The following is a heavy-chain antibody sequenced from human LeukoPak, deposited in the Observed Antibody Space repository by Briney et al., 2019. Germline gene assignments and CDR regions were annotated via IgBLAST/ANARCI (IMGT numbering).Heavy chain of an antibody. J-gene: IGHJ3*02. CDR3: ARDQGEGSHRHAFDI. D-gene: IGHD2-21*01. CDR1: GGTVSSADYY. Sequence: PSETLSLTCTVSGGTVSSADYYWSWIRHPPGKALEWIGYIYHTGSNNYKYSLKSRVTISLDPSENRFSLRLTSMTAADTAIYYCARDQGEGSHRHAFDIWGQGTMVTVSS. V-gene: IGHV4-61*08. CDR2: IYHTGSN.